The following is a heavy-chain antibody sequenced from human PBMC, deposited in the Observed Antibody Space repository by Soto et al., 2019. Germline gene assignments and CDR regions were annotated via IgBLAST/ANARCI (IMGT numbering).Heavy chain of an antibody. V-gene: IGHV3-23*01. Sequence: EVQLLESGGGLVQPGGSLRLSCAASGFTFTDYALSWVRQAPGKGLEWVATISGIGGSTYLADSVKGRLSISRDNSKNPVSLVMNRLRGEETAVYFRARGSSGYISSWYYFDYWGRGTLVTVSS. CDR1: GFTFTDYA. CDR2: ISGIGGST. J-gene: IGHJ4*02. CDR3: ARGSSGYISSWYYFDY. D-gene: IGHD6-13*01.